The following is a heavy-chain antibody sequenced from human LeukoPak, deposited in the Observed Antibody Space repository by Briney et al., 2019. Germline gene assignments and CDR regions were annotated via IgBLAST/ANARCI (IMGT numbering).Heavy chain of an antibody. CDR3: ARRRGFVAVAGTDPFDY. CDR2: ISWNRGSI. V-gene: IGHV3-9*01. Sequence: GRALRLSCAASGFTFYDYAMHGGRQAPGKGLGWGSGISWNRGSIGYADSVKGRFTISRDNAKNSLYLQMNSLRAEDTALYYCARRRGFVAVAGTDPFDYWGQGTLVTVSS. J-gene: IGHJ4*02. D-gene: IGHD6-19*01. CDR1: GFTFYDYA.